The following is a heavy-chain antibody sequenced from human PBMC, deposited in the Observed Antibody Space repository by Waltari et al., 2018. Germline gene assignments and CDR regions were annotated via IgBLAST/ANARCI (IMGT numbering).Heavy chain of an antibody. Sequence: EVQMVQSGAEVKKPGESLKISCKGSGFSFTNQWIDWVRQMPGKGLEWMGAIYPGDSDTRYSPSFQGQVTISADKSISTAYLQWSSLKASDTAMYYCARQRYNTGSWGYWGQGTLVTVSS. CDR2: IYPGDSDT. D-gene: IGHD6-19*01. J-gene: IGHJ4*02. CDR1: GFSFTNQW. CDR3: ARQRYNTGSWGY. V-gene: IGHV5-51*01.